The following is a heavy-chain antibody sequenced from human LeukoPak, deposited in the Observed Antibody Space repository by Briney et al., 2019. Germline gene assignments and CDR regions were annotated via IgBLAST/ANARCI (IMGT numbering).Heavy chain of an antibody. CDR2: VHYSGTT. D-gene: IGHD4-17*01. CDR3: ATGYGDLRVEGRYFYS. V-gene: IGHV4-59*01. J-gene: IGHJ4*02. CDR1: DGSITNYD. Sequence: SETLSLTCTVSDGSITNYDWSWVRQPPGKGLEFIGHVHYSGTTNYNPSLRSRVTISIDTSKKHFFLKLKSVTAADTAVYYCATGYGDLRVEGRYFYSWGQGTLVTVSS.